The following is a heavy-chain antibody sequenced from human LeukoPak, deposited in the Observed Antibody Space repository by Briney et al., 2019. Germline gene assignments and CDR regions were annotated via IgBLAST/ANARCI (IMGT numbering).Heavy chain of an antibody. D-gene: IGHD2-2*01. Sequence: SETLPLPCTVSGGSISSSNYYWGWIRQPPGKGLEWLGSLSGSTYYNPSLKSRVTISGDTSKNQFSLNLSSVTAADTAVYYCARSVVIPAAFNWFDPWGQGILLTVSS. CDR3: ARSVVIPAAFNWFDP. CDR1: GGSISSSNYY. CDR2: LSGST. V-gene: IGHV4-39*01. J-gene: IGHJ5*02.